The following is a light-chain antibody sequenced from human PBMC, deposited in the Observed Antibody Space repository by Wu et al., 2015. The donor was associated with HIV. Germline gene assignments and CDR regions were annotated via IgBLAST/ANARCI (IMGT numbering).Light chain of an antibody. CDR1: QSVSSGY. V-gene: IGKV3-20*01. Sequence: EIVLTQSPDTLSLSPGERATLSCRASQSVSSGYLAWYQHKPGQPPKLLISQASTRAADIPDRFSGTGSGTDFTLTISRLDPEDFAVYFCQQYGSSPITFGPGTRLEVK. CDR3: QQYGSSPIT. J-gene: IGKJ5*01. CDR2: QAS.